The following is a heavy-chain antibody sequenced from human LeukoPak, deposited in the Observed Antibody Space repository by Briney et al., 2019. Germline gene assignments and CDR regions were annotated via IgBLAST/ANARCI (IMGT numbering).Heavy chain of an antibody. Sequence: SLRLSCAASGFTFDDYAMHWVRQAPGKGLEWVSLINGDGGSTNYADSVKGRFAISRDNSKNSLYLQMNSLRTEDTASYYCARGQGSFFDYWGQGTLVTVSS. V-gene: IGHV3-43*02. CDR3: ARGQGSFFDY. D-gene: IGHD3-10*01. CDR1: GFTFDDYA. J-gene: IGHJ4*02. CDR2: INGDGGST.